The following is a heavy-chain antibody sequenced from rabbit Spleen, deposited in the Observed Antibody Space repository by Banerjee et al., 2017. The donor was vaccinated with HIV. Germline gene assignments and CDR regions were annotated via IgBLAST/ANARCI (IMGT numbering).Heavy chain of an antibody. CDR2: IDPVFGIT. CDR3: ARDGAGGSYFAL. V-gene: IGHV1S40*01. D-gene: IGHD8-1*01. CDR1: GFSFSSGHY. J-gene: IGHJ4*01. Sequence: QSLEESGGDLVKPGASLTLTCKVSGFSFSSGHYMNWVRQAPGKGLEWIGYIDPVFGITYYANWVNGRFSISRENAQNTVLLQMTSLTATDTATYFCARDGAGGSYFALWGQGTLVTVS.